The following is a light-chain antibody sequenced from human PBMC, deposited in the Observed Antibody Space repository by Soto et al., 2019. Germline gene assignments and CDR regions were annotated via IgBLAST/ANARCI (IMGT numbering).Light chain of an antibody. V-gene: IGKV3-11*01. Sequence: EIVLTQSPATLSLSPGERATLSCRASQSVSSYLAWHQQKPRQAPRLLIYDAANKATGIPARFSGSGSGIDFTLTISSLEPEDFAVYYCQQRSNWPLTFGGGTKVEIK. CDR1: QSVSSY. CDR3: QQRSNWPLT. J-gene: IGKJ4*01. CDR2: DAA.